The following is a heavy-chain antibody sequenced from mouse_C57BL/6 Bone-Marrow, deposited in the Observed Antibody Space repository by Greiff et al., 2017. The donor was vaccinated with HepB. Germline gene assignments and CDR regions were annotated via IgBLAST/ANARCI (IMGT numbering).Heavy chain of an antibody. D-gene: IGHD2-4*01. CDR2: SRNKANDYTT. V-gene: IGHV7-1*01. CDR1: GFTFSDFY. CDR3: ARDAEDYDYAMDY. Sequence: EVKLVESGGGLVQSGRSLRLSCATSGFTFSDFYMEWVRQAPGKGLEWIAASRNKANDYTTEYSASVKGRFIVSRDTSQSILYLQMNALRAEDTAIYYCARDAEDYDYAMDYWGQGTSVTVSS. J-gene: IGHJ4*01.